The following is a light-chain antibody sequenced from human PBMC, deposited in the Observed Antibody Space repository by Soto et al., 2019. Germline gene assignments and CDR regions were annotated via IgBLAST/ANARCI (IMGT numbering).Light chain of an antibody. CDR1: SSDVGSYNL. J-gene: IGLJ3*02. CDR2: EGS. CDR3: CSYAGSSTYWV. V-gene: IGLV2-23*01. Sequence: QSVLTQPASVSGSPGQSITISCTGTSSDVGSYNLVSWYQQHPGKAPKLMIYEGSKRPSGVSNRFSGSKSGNTASLTISGIQAEDEADYYCCSYAGSSTYWVFCGGTKLTVL.